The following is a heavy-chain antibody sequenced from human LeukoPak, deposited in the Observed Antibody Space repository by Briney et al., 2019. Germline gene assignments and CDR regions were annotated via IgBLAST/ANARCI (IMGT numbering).Heavy chain of an antibody. CDR2: ISSSSSYI. CDR1: GFTFSSYS. D-gene: IGHD1-1*01. Sequence: KPGGSLRLSCAASGFTFSSYSMNWVRQAPGKGLEWVSSISSSSSYIYCADSVKGRFTISRDNAKNSLYLQMNSLRAEDTAVYYCARYRLEPRTGMFDYWGQGTLVTVSS. CDR3: ARYRLEPRTGMFDY. J-gene: IGHJ4*02. V-gene: IGHV3-21*01.